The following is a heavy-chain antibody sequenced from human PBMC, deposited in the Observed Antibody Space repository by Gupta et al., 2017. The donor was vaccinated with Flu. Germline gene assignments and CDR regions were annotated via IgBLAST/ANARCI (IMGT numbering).Heavy chain of an antibody. CDR2: INPDGSST. CDR1: GFTFSSSY. CDR3: ATVTSGC. J-gene: IGHJ4*02. V-gene: IGHV3-74*03. D-gene: IGHD4-17*01. Sequence: GFTFSSSYLQWVRQAPGKGLVWVSRINPDGSSTTYAESVKGRFIISRDNAKNTLYLQMNSLGDDDTAVYYCATVTSGCWGQGTLVTVSS.